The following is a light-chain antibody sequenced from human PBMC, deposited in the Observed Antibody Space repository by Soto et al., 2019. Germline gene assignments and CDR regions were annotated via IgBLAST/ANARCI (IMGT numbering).Light chain of an antibody. J-gene: IGKJ1*01. Sequence: DIQMPQSSSSLYAYIGDRATISCRASQDISSSLNWYQHKSGKAPKLLIYAASGLHSGVPSRFSGSGSGTDFTLTISSLQPEDFATYYCQQSYVTPWTFGQGTKVDIK. V-gene: IGKV1-39*01. CDR1: QDISSS. CDR3: QQSYVTPWT. CDR2: AAS.